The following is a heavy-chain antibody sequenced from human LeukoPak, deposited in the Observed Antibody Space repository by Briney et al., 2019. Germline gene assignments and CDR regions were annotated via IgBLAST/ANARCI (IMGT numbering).Heavy chain of an antibody. J-gene: IGHJ6*02. CDR3: ATDLRAAAGMYHYFYYCGMDV. D-gene: IGHD6-13*01. CDR1: GFSFSTYG. V-gene: IGHV3-30*03. CDR2: ISYDGSAK. Sequence: GGSLRLSCAASGFSFSTYGMHWVRQAPGKGLEWVAVISYDGSAKYYADSVKGRFTISRDNSKNTLSLQMNRLRAEDTAVYYWATDLRAAAGMYHYFYYCGMDVWGHGNTVTVSS.